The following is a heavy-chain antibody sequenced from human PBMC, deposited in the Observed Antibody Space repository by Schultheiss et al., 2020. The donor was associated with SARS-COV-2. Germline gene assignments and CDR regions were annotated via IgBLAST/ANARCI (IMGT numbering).Heavy chain of an antibody. V-gene: IGHV1-2*06. CDR3: ASAQLVGYGMDV. J-gene: IGHJ6*02. Sequence: ASVKVSCKASGYTFTDYYMHWVRQAPGQGLEWMGRINPNSGGTNYAQKFQGRVTMTRDTSISTAYMELSRLRSDDTAVYYCASAQLVGYGMDVWGQGTTVTVSS. CDR2: INPNSGGT. CDR1: GYTFTDYY. D-gene: IGHD6-6*01.